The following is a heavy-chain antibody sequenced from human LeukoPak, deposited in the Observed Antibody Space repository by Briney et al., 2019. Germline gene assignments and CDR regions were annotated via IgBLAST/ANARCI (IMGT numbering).Heavy chain of an antibody. J-gene: IGHJ5*02. Sequence: SETLSLTCIVSGGSVSSPNSYWSWIRQPPGKGLEWIGNVYYIGTTSYNSSLQSRVTISIDTSKNQFSLEVTSVTAADTAVYYCARNTSSSPWFDPWGQGTLVTVSS. CDR2: VYYIGTT. V-gene: IGHV4-61*01. D-gene: IGHD6-6*01. CDR1: GGSVSSPNSY. CDR3: ARNTSSSPWFDP.